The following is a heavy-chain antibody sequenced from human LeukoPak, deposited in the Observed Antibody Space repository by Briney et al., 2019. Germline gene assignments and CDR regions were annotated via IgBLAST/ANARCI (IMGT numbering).Heavy chain of an antibody. V-gene: IGHV1-18*04. D-gene: IGHD3-10*01. CDR2: ISAYNGNT. J-gene: IGHJ5*02. CDR3: ARELLWFGESPPYRGFDP. CDR1: GYTFTSYG. Sequence: ASVKVSCKASGYTFTSYGISWVRQAPGQGLEWIGWISAYNGNTNYAQKLQGRVTMTTDTSTSTAYMELRSLRSDDTAVYYCARELLWFGESPPYRGFDPWGQGTLVTVSS.